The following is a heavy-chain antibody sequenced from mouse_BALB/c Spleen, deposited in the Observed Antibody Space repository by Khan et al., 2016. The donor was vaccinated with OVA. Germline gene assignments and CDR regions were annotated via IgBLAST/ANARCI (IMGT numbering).Heavy chain of an antibody. D-gene: IGHD3-2*01. J-gene: IGHJ3*01. V-gene: IGHV1-4*01. CDR1: GYTFTTYT. Sequence: QVQLKESGAELARPGASVKMSCKTSGYTFTTYTLPWVKQRPGRSLEWIGYINPSNDYTDYNQKFKDKSTLTADKSSSTAYMQLSSLTSEDSAVYYCARSGQLGLRGGFTYGGQGTLVTVSA. CDR2: INPSNDYT. CDR3: ARSGQLGLRGGFTY.